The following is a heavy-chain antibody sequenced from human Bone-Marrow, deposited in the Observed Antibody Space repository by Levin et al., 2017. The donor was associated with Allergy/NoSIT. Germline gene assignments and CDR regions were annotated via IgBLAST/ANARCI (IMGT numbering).Heavy chain of an antibody. Sequence: GGSLRLSCAASGFSFSDYAMHWVRQAPGKGLEWVAVISSDESSKFYADSVKGRFTISRDISKNTLFLQMNSLRPEDTAVYYCARGRGGGIGSTWYSLDYWGQGTLVPVSS. J-gene: IGHJ4*02. CDR2: ISSDESSK. CDR1: GFSFSDYA. V-gene: IGHV3-30-3*01. D-gene: IGHD6-13*01. CDR3: ARGRGGGIGSTWYSLDY.